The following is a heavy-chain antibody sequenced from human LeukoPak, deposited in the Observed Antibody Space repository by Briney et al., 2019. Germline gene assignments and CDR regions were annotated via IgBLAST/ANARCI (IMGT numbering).Heavy chain of an antibody. CDR3: ARDYYGSGSYRTPADY. CDR1: GFTFSSYG. D-gene: IGHD3-10*01. J-gene: IGHJ4*02. Sequence: GGSLRLSCAASGFTFSSYGMHWVRQAPGKGLEWVAVIWYDGSNKYYADSVKGRITISRDNSKNTLYLQMNSLRAEDTAVYYCARDYYGSGSYRTPADYWGQGTLVTVSS. V-gene: IGHV3-33*01. CDR2: IWYDGSNK.